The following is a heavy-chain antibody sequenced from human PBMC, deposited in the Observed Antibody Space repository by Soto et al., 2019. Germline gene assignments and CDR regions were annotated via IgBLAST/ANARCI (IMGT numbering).Heavy chain of an antibody. Sequence: SDTLSLTCSISCFSISSNSHYWVLNSHPQGKGLEWIGSIYYNGDTYYNPSLKSRVTISVDTSKNQFSVKLNSVTAADTAVYYCARHQSIVVVTAARAFDIWGQGTMVT. D-gene: IGHD2-15*01. J-gene: IGHJ3*02. V-gene: IGHV4-39*01. CDR3: ARHQSIVVVTAARAFDI. CDR2: IYYNGDT. CDR1: CFSISSNSHY.